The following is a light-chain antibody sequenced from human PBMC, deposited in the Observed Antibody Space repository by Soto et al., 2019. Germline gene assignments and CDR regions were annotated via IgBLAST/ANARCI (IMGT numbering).Light chain of an antibody. J-gene: IGKJ4*01. Sequence: EIVLTQSPGTLSLSPGERVTLSCRASQSVSSNYLAWYQQKPGQAPRLLIYGASSRATDIPDRFSGSGSGTDFTLTISRLEPEDFAVYYCQQYGRSPLTFGGGTKVEIK. CDR1: QSVSSNY. CDR3: QQYGRSPLT. V-gene: IGKV3-20*01. CDR2: GAS.